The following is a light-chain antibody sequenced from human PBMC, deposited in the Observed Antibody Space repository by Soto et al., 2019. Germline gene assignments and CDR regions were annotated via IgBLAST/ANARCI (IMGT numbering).Light chain of an antibody. Sequence: QSALTQPTSASGSPGQSVTISCTGTSSDVGGYNYVSWYQQHPGKAPKLMIYEVSKRPSGVPDRFSGSKSGNTASLTVSGLQDEDEADYYCSSYAGSNTWVFGGVTPLTVL. CDR1: SSDVGGYNY. V-gene: IGLV2-8*01. CDR2: EVS. J-gene: IGLJ3*02. CDR3: SSYAGSNTWV.